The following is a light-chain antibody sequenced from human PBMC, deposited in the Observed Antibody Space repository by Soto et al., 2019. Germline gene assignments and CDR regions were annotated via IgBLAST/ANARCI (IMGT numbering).Light chain of an antibody. Sequence: QSVLTQPPSVSGAPGQRVTISCTGSSSNIGAGYDVHWYQQLPGTAPKLLIYGNSNRPSGVPDRFSGSKSGTSAYLAITGLQAEDVADYYCQSYDSSLSGAVFGGGTQLTVL. CDR2: GNS. V-gene: IGLV1-40*01. J-gene: IGLJ7*01. CDR3: QSYDSSLSGAV. CDR1: SSNIGAGYD.